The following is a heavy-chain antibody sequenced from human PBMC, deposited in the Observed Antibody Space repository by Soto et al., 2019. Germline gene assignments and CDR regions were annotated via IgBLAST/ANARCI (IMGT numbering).Heavy chain of an antibody. Sequence: QVQLVESGGGVVQPGRSLRLSCGVSGFTFRSYAMYWVXXXXXXXXXXXXXXTHDGSQEYYADYVKGRFTISRDNSKXXXXXXXXXXXXXXXXXXXXXXXXXXXXXXXXXXXXXXXXYWGQGTLVTVSS. CDR3: XXXXXXXXXXXXXXXXXXXXY. V-gene: IGHV3-30*01. CDR1: GFTFRSYA. CDR2: XTHDGSQE. J-gene: IGHJ4*02.